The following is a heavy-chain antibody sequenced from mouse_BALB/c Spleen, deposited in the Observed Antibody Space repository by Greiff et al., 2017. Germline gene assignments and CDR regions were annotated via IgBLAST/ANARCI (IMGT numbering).Heavy chain of an antibody. CDR1: GFSLSRYS. CDR2: IWGGGST. V-gene: IGHV2-6-4*01. J-gene: IGHJ3*01. CDR3: AREDYDYESFAY. Sequence: QVQLKESGPGLVAPSQGLSITCTVSGFSLSRYSVHWVRQPPGKGLEWLGMIWGGGSTDYNSALKSRLSISKDNSKSQVFLKMNSLQTDDTAMYYCAREDYDYESFAYWGQGTLVTVSA. D-gene: IGHD2-4*01.